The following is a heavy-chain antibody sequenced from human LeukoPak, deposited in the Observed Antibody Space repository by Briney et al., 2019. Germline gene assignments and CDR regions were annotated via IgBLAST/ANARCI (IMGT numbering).Heavy chain of an antibody. V-gene: IGHV3-30*03. J-gene: IGHJ4*02. CDR3: ARVYLERLTAGYFDH. D-gene: IGHD2-8*01. CDR1: GFTFGSYG. CDR2: ISDDGRHN. Sequence: PGGSLRLSCAASGFTFGSYGMNWVRQAPGKGLEWVAVISDDGRHNYYADSVKGRFTISRDNSKSTLYLQMNSLRDDDSAAYFCARVYLERLTAGYFDHWGQGTQVTVSP.